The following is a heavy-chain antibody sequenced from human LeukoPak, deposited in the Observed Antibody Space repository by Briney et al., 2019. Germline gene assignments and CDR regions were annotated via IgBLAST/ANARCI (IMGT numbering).Heavy chain of an antibody. CDR2: ISPDKT. CDR1: GFSFSTNP. J-gene: IGHJ3*02. CDR3: VKEHVDRAFTRSFEI. D-gene: IGHD3-3*02. V-gene: IGHV3-23*01. Sequence: GESLRLSCAASGFSFSTNPMSWVRQAPGKGLEWVSAISPDKTYYADSVKGRLTISRDNYKNTVDLHMNSPRAEDTAIYYCVKEHVDRAFTRSFEIWGQGIVVTVSS.